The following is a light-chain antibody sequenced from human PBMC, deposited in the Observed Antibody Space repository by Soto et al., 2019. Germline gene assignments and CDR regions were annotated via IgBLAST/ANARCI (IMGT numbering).Light chain of an antibody. CDR3: QHFRA. J-gene: IGKJ5*01. CDR1: QSVSSSY. V-gene: IGKV3-20*01. Sequence: VVLTHSPGTLSFSPGYRSTLSCRASQSVSSSYVAWYQQKRSQAPRLLMYGASSRATGIPDRFSGSGSGTDFTLTISRLEPEDFVLYYCQHFRAFGQGTRLEIK. CDR2: GAS.